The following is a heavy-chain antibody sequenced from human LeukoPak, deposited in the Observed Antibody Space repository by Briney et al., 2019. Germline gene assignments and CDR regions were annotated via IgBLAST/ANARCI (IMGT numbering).Heavy chain of an antibody. CDR3: AKGRRNCSGGSCYSGYYYYIDV. J-gene: IGHJ6*03. V-gene: IGHV3-23*01. CDR1: GFTFSSYA. D-gene: IGHD2-15*01. CDR2: ISGSGGST. Sequence: GGSLRLSCAASGFTFSSYAMSWVRQAPGKGLEWVSAISGSGGSTYYADSVKGRFTISRDNSKNTLYLQMNSLRAEDTAVYYCAKGRRNCSGGSCYSGYYYYIDVWGKGTTVTISS.